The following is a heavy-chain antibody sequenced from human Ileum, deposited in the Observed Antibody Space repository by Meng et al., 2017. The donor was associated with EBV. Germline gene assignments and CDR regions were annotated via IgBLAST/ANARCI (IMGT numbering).Heavy chain of an antibody. CDR1: GGSIRVINW. Sequence: QVQLTESGPGLVNPSGTPSLTCAVAGGSIRVINWWSWVRQSPEKGLEWIGEMSDSGITHYNPSLKSRVTISADKSNNQFSLKLTSVTSADTAVYFCAKNGEKYFEYWGQGTLVTVSS. CDR2: MSDSGIT. CDR3: AKNGEKYFEY. V-gene: IGHV4-4*02. J-gene: IGHJ4*02.